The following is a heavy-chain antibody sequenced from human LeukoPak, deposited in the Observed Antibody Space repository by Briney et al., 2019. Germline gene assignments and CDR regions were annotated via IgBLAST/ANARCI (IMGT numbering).Heavy chain of an antibody. Sequence: GGSLRLSCAASGFTFSSYAMHWVRQAPGKGLEWVAVISYDGSNKYYAGSVKGRFTISRDNSKNTLYLQMNSLRAEDTAVYYCAREAYSSSLGAFDYWGQGTLVTVSS. D-gene: IGHD6-6*01. J-gene: IGHJ4*02. CDR3: AREAYSSSLGAFDY. V-gene: IGHV3-30-3*01. CDR2: ISYDGSNK. CDR1: GFTFSSYA.